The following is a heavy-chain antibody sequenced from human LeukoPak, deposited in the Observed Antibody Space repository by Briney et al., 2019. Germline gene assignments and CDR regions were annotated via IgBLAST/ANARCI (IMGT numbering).Heavy chain of an antibody. CDR1: GFTVSSNY. D-gene: IGHD6-19*01. J-gene: IGHJ6*03. CDR2: IYSGGST. V-gene: IGHV3-66*01. Sequence: GGSLRLSCAASGFTVSSNYMSWVRQAPGKGLEWVSVIYSGGSTYYADSVKGRFTISRDNSKNTLYLQMNSLRAEDTAVYYCARVDAGYSSGWYYTDVWGKGTTVTISS. CDR3: ARVDAGYSSGWYYTDV.